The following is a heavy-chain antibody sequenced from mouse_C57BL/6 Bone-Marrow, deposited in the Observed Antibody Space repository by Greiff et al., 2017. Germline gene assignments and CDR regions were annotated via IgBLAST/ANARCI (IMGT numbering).Heavy chain of an antibody. Sequence: VQLQQSGPELVKPGASVKISCKASGYAFSSSWMNWVKQRTGKGLEWIGRIYPGGGGTKYNEKFKGKATLTADKSSSTAYRQLNSLTSEDSACYFCARWCDGYFDDWGQGTTLTVSS. CDR1: GYAFSSSW. J-gene: IGHJ2*01. CDR3: ARWCDGYFDD. D-gene: IGHD1-1*02. V-gene: IGHV1-82*01. CDR2: IYPGGGGT.